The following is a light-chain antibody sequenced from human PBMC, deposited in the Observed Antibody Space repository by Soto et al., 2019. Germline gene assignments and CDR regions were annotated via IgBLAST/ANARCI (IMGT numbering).Light chain of an antibody. CDR1: SSDVGGYNY. J-gene: IGLJ1*01. Sequence: QSVLTQPASVSGSPGQSITISCTGTSSDVGGYNYVSWYQQHPGKAPKLVIYDVSNRPSGVSNRFSGSKSGNTASLTISGLQTEDEADYYCSSYTGSSTLYVFGTGTKLTVL. V-gene: IGLV2-14*01. CDR2: DVS. CDR3: SSYTGSSTLYV.